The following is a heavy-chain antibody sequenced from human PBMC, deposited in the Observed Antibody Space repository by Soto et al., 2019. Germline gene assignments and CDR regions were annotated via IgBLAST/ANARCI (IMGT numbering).Heavy chain of an antibody. CDR2: ISYDGSNK. Sequence: QVQLVESGGGVVQPGRSLGLSCAASGFTFSSYAMHWVRQAPGKGLEWVAVISYDGSNKYYADSVKGRFTISRDNSKNTLYLQMNSLRAEDTAVYYCARVKSSGYGAYFDYWGQGTLVTVSS. D-gene: IGHD3-22*01. CDR1: GFTFSSYA. V-gene: IGHV3-30-3*01. CDR3: ARVKSSGYGAYFDY. J-gene: IGHJ4*02.